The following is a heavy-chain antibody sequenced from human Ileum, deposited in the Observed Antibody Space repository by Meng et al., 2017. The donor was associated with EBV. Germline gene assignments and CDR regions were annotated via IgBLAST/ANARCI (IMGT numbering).Heavy chain of an antibody. CDR3: ARESYSDSSGYYSLDY. D-gene: IGHD3-22*01. J-gene: IGHJ4*02. Sequence: QLQLQESGSGLVEPXQTLSLTCTASGGSISSVDFSWSWIRQQPGKGLEWIGYFYHSDGTYYNSSLKSRVTISVDKSKNQFSLKLSSVTAADTAVYYCARESYSDSSGYYSLDYWGQGSLVTVSS. V-gene: IGHV4-30-2*01. CDR1: GGSISSVDFS. CDR2: FYHSDGT.